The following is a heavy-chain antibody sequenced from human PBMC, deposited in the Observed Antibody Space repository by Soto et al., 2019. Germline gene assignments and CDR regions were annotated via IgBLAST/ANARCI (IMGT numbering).Heavy chain of an antibody. Sequence: QVQLVQSGAEVKKPGASVKVSCKASGYTFTSYGISWVRQAPGQGLEWMGWISAYNGNTNYAQKLQGRVTMTTDTPTSTAYMELRSLRSDDTAVYYCARDLGGITMVRGVIKGFDYWGQGTLVTVSS. J-gene: IGHJ4*02. CDR1: GYTFTSYG. V-gene: IGHV1-18*04. D-gene: IGHD3-10*01. CDR2: ISAYNGNT. CDR3: ARDLGGITMVRGVIKGFDY.